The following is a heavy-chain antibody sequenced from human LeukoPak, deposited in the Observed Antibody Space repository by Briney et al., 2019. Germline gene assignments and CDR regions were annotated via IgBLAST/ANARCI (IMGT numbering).Heavy chain of an antibody. J-gene: IGHJ4*02. D-gene: IGHD4-17*01. V-gene: IGHV4-59*08. CDR2: IYYSNT. CDR1: GGSISSYY. CDR3: ARLNYGDYGLYYFDY. Sequence: SETLSLTCTVSGGSISSYYWSWIRQPPGKGLESIGYIYYSNTNYNPSLKSRVTISVDTSKNQFSLKLSSVTAADTAVYYCARLNYGDYGLYYFDYWGQGTLVTVSS.